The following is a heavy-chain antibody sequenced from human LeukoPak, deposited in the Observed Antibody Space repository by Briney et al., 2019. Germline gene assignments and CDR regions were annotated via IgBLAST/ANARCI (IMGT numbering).Heavy chain of an antibody. Sequence: SETLSLTCTVSGGSISSYYWSWIRQPAGKGLDWIGRIYTSGSTNYNPSLKSRVTMSVDTSKNQFSLKLSSVTAADTAVYYCARDGWIQLWLGAFDIWGQGTMVTVSS. CDR3: ARDGWIQLWLGAFDI. V-gene: IGHV4-4*07. CDR1: GGSISSYY. D-gene: IGHD5-18*01. CDR2: IYTSGST. J-gene: IGHJ3*02.